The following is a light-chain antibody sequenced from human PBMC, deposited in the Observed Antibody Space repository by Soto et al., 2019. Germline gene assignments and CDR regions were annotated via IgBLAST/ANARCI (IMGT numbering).Light chain of an antibody. CDR2: AAS. CDR3: HQSYSIFT. V-gene: IGKV1-39*01. CDR1: QSINTY. J-gene: IGKJ4*01. Sequence: DIQMTHSPSSLSASLLDRVTITFRTSQSINTYLNWFQQKPGEAPKLLIFAASSLQSGVPSRFSGSGSGTDFTLTISSLPPEDFAIYYCHQSYSIFTFGGGTKVDI.